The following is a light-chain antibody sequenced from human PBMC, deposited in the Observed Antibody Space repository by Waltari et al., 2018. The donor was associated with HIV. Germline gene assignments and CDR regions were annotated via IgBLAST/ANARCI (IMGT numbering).Light chain of an antibody. J-gene: IGLJ3*02. CDR2: QDT. Sequence: SSELTQAPSVSVSPGQTASLTCSGDKLGDRYSSWYQQKPGHSPVLVIYQDTKRPSGISERVCGSNSGNTATLSISGTQARDEADYYCQVWDNSSAVVFGGGTKLTVL. CDR1: KLGDRY. V-gene: IGLV3-1*01. CDR3: QVWDNSSAVV.